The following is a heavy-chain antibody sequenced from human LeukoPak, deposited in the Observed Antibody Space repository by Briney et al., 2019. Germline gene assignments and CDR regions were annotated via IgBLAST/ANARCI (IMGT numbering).Heavy chain of an antibody. CDR1: GGTFSSYA. CDR2: IIPILGIA. D-gene: IGHD6-13*01. V-gene: IGHV1-69*04. J-gene: IGHJ3*02. CDR3: ANTRWKDQQQLVTGDAFDI. Sequence: GASVKFSCKASGGTFSSYAISWVRQAPGQGLEWMGRIIPILGIANYAQKFQGRVTITADKSTSTAYMELSSLRSEDTAVYYCANTRWKDQQQLVTGDAFDIWGQGTMVTVSS.